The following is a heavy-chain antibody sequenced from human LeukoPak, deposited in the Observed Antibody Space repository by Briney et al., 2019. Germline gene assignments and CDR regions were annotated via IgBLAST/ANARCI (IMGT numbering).Heavy chain of an antibody. Sequence: GGSLRLSCAASGFTFSGYAMSWVRQAPGKGLEWVSGISGGGGSTYYADSVKGRFTISRDNSKNTLSLQMNGLRADDTAIYYCPKTMYYFDSSGYYYFQDWGQGTLVTVSS. J-gene: IGHJ1*01. CDR3: PKTMYYFDSSGYYYFQD. D-gene: IGHD3-22*01. CDR1: GFTFSGYA. CDR2: ISGGGGST. V-gene: IGHV3-23*01.